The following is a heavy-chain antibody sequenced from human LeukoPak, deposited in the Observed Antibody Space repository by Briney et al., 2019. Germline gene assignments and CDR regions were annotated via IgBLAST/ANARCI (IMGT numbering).Heavy chain of an antibody. D-gene: IGHD2-2*01. CDR1: GGSISSSSYY. V-gene: IGHV4-39*07. Sequence: SETLSLTCTVSGGSISSSSYYWGWIRQPPGKGLERIGRIYYSGSTYYNPSLKSRVTISVDTPKNQFSLKLSSVAAADTAVYYCARVVLPRGSGIVVVPAHFDYWGQGTLVTVSS. CDR3: ARVVLPRGSGIVVVPAHFDY. CDR2: IYYSGST. J-gene: IGHJ4*02.